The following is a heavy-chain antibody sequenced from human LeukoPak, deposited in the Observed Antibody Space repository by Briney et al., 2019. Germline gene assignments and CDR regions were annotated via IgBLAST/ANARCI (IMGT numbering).Heavy chain of an antibody. CDR2: ISSSSSYT. CDR1: GFTFSDYY. V-gene: IGHV3-11*06. Sequence: GGSLRLSCAASGFTFSDYYMSWIRQAPGKGREWVSYISSSSSYTNYADSVKGRFTISRDNAKNSLYLQMNSLRAEDTAVYYCARSSGYGPNWFDPWGQGTLVTVSS. CDR3: ARSSGYGPNWFDP. J-gene: IGHJ5*02. D-gene: IGHD5-18*01.